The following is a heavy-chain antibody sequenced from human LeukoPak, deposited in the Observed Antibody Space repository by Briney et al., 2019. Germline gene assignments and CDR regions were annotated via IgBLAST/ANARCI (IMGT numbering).Heavy chain of an antibody. D-gene: IGHD3-3*01. CDR3: ARSYYDFWSGYFDY. Sequence: SETLSLTCTVSGGSISSYYWGWIRQPPGKGLEWIGSIYHSGSTYYNPSLKSRVTISVDTSKNQFSLKLSSVTAADTAVYYCARSYYDFWSGYFDYWGQGTLVTVSS. J-gene: IGHJ4*02. CDR2: IYHSGST. CDR1: GGSISSYY. V-gene: IGHV4-38-2*02.